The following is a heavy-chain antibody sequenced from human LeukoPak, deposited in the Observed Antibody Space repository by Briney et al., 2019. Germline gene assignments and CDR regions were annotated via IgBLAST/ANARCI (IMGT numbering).Heavy chain of an antibody. CDR1: GFTFSSYS. V-gene: IGHV3-21*01. D-gene: IGHD6-13*01. Sequence: PGGSLRLSCAASGFTFSSYSMNWVRQAPGKGLEWVSSISSSSSYIYYADSVKGRFTISRDNAKNSLYLQMNSLRAEDTAVYYCARDPDFGSSWYPNYFDYWGQGTLATVSS. CDR2: ISSSSSYI. J-gene: IGHJ4*02. CDR3: ARDPDFGSSWYPNYFDY.